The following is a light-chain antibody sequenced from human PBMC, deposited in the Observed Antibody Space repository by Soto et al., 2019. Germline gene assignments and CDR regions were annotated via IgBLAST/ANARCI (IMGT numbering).Light chain of an antibody. CDR1: SSDVGGYNY. J-gene: IGLJ1*01. V-gene: IGLV2-14*03. CDR2: DVS. Sequence: QSVLTPHAAVSGSPGQAITISRTGNSSDVGGYNYVSWYQHHPAKAPKLMIFDVSNRPSRVSNRFSGSKSSNSASLTISGLQPEVEVDYYCRAQTTSHSRHTVFAT. CDR3: RAQTTSHSRHTV.